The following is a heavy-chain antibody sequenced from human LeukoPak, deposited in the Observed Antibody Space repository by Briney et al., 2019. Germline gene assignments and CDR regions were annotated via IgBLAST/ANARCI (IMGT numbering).Heavy chain of an antibody. J-gene: IGHJ4*02. CDR3: ARSFRGSGWYIDN. CDR2: LSPGDSGA. CDR1: GYSLTNYW. V-gene: IGHV5-51*01. D-gene: IGHD6-25*01. Sequence: GESLKISCKGSGYSLTNYWIGWVRQMPGKDQEWMGMLSPGDSGATYSPSFQGQVTISADKSITTAYLQWSSLKASDTATYYCARSFRGSGWYIDNWGQGTLVTVSS.